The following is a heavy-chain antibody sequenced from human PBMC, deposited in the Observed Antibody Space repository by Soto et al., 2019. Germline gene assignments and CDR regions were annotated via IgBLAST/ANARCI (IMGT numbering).Heavy chain of an antibody. CDR2: VSGSGGST. Sequence: EVQLLESGGGLVQPGGSLRLSCAASGFTFSSYAMRWVRQAPGKGLEWVSAVSGSGGSTYYADSVKGRFTISRDNSKSTLYRQMNSLRDEYTAVYYFASRGSGRYYYYWCQGTLVTVSS. CDR1: GFTFSSYA. CDR3: ASRGSGRYYYY. D-gene: IGHD1-26*01. J-gene: IGHJ4*02. V-gene: IGHV3-23*01.